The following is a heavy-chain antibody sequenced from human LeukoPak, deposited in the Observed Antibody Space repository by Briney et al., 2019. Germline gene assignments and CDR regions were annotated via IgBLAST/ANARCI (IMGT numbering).Heavy chain of an antibody. Sequence: ASVKVSCKASGGTFSSYAISWVRQAPGQGLEWMGGIIPIFGTANYAQKFQGRVTVTADKSSTTVYMELSSLRSEDTAVYYCARTTMVRGTYYMDVWGKGTTVTVSS. CDR3: ARTTMVRGTYYMDV. V-gene: IGHV1-69*06. CDR2: IIPIFGTA. J-gene: IGHJ6*03. D-gene: IGHD3-10*01. CDR1: GGTFSSYA.